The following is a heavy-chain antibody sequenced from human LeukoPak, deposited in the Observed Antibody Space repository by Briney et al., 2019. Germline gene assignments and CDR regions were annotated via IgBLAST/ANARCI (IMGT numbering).Heavy chain of an antibody. V-gene: IGHV4-39*01. D-gene: IGHD1-26*01. CDR3: ATRRSGSHPYY. J-gene: IGHJ4*02. Sequence: SETLSLTCTVSGASVSSSSYYWEWIRQPPGKGLEWVGSVFYSGSTNYNPSLKSRVTMSVDTSKNQFSLRLSSLTATDTAVYYCATRRSGSHPYYWGQGTLVTVSS. CDR1: GASVSSSSYY. CDR2: VFYSGST.